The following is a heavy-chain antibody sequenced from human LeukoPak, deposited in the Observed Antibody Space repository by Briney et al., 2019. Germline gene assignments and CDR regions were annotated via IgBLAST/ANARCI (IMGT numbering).Heavy chain of an antibody. D-gene: IGHD3-22*01. CDR3: ARVKVFFDSSGPIDY. J-gene: IGHJ4*02. V-gene: IGHV4-34*01. CDR2: INHSGST. CDR1: GGSFRGYY. Sequence: SETLSLTCAVYGGSFRGYYWSWIRQPPGKGLEWIGEINHSGSTNYNPSLKSRVTISVDTSKNQFSLKLSSVTAADTAVYYCARVKVFFDSSGPIDYWGQGTLVTVSS.